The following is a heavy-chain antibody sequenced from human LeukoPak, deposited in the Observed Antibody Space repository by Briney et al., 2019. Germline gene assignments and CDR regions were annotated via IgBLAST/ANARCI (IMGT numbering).Heavy chain of an antibody. D-gene: IGHD3-10*01. Sequence: GGSLRLSCAASGFTFSDYYMSWIRQAPGKGLEWVSYISSSGSTIYYADSVKGRFTISRDNAKNSLYLQMNSLRAEDAAVYYCARGIGPSYRPNAFDIWGQGTMVTVSS. J-gene: IGHJ3*02. V-gene: IGHV3-11*04. CDR2: ISSSGSTI. CDR1: GFTFSDYY. CDR3: ARGIGPSYRPNAFDI.